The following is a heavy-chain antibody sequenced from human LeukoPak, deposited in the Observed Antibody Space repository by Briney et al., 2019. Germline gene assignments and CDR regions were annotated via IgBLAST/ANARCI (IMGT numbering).Heavy chain of an antibody. CDR3: ARRSSRYYGSGSYRKYYFDY. Sequence: PSETLSLTCTVSGGSISSSSYYWGWIRQPPGKGLEWIGSIYYSGSTNYNPSLKSRVTISVDTSKNQFSLKLSSVTAADTAVYYCARRSSRYYGSGSYRKYYFDYWGQGTLVTVSS. V-gene: IGHV4-39*07. CDR1: GGSISSSSYY. J-gene: IGHJ4*02. D-gene: IGHD3-10*01. CDR2: IYYSGST.